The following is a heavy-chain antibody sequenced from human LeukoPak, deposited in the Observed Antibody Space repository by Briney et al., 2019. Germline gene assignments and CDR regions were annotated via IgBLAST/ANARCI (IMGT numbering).Heavy chain of an antibody. CDR1: GGSFSGYY. V-gene: IGHV4-34*01. CDR2: INHSGST. Sequence: PSETLSLTCAVYGGSFSGYYWSWIRQPPGKGLEWIGEINHSGSTNYNPSLKGRVTISVDTSKNQFSLKLSSVTAADTAVYYCARRGYSYGYWYFDLWGRGTLSLSPQ. D-gene: IGHD5-18*01. CDR3: ARRGYSYGYWYFDL. J-gene: IGHJ2*01.